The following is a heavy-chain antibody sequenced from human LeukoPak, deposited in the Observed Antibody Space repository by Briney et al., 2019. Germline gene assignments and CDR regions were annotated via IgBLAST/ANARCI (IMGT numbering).Heavy chain of an antibody. J-gene: IGHJ4*02. CDR3: ANPRYDSSGYYYVD. V-gene: IGHV1-3*01. Sequence: GASVKVSCKASGYTFTDYTMHWLRQAPGQRLDWMGWINGGRGNTKYSPEFQGRVTITRDTSASTAYMELSSLRSEDTAVYYCANPRYDSSGYYYVDWGRGTLVTVSS. D-gene: IGHD3-22*01. CDR1: GYTFTDYT. CDR2: INGGRGNT.